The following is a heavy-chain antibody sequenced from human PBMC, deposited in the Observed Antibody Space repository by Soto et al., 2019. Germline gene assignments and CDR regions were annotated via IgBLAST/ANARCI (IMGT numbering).Heavy chain of an antibody. J-gene: IGHJ4*02. CDR2: ISYSGTT. D-gene: IGHD2-21*02. V-gene: IGHV4-31*03. CDR3: SRQFCGGDCLPPLN. Sequence: QVQLQESGPGLVKPSETLSLTCTLSGGSISSGGYYWTWIRQHPGKGLEWIGYISYSGTTSYNPSLKSRLTISIDTQNQFSLNLSSVTAADTATYYCSRQFCGGDCLPPLNLGQGTLVTVSS. CDR1: GGSISSGGYY.